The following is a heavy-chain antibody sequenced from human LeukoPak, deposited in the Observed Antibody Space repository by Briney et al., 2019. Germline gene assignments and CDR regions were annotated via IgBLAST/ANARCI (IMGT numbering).Heavy chain of an antibody. CDR2: INPNSGGT. Sequence: SVKVSCTASGFTFTSSAMHWVRQAPGQGLEWMGWINPNSGGTNYAQKFQGRVTMTRDTSISTAYMELSRLRSDDTAVFYCAREEVIAAAGPTLDYWGQGALVTVSS. CDR3: AREEVIAAAGPTLDY. V-gene: IGHV1-2*02. J-gene: IGHJ4*02. CDR1: GFTFTSSA. D-gene: IGHD6-13*01.